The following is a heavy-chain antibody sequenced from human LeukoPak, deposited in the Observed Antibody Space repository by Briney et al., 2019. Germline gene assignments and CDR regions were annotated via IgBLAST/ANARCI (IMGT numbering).Heavy chain of an antibody. J-gene: IGHJ4*02. CDR3: ARGQSLNDY. V-gene: IGHV1-2*02. CDR1: GYTFTEYY. CDR2: INSNSGGA. Sequence: ASVKVSCKASGYTFTEYYMHLVRQAPGQGLEWMGWINSNSGGANYAENFQGRVTMTRDTSISTAYMELSSLRYDDTALYYCARGQSLNDYWGQGTLVTVSS.